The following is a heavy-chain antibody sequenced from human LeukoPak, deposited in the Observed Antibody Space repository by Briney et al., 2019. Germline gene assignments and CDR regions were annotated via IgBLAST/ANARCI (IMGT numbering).Heavy chain of an antibody. CDR2: ISYDGSNK. CDR1: GFTFSSYA. Sequence: PGRSLRLSCAASGFTFSSYAMHWVRQATGKGLEWVAVISYDGSNKYYADSVKGRFTISRDNSKNTLYLQMNSLRAEDTAVYYCARASPGIAAAGYFDYWDQGTLVTVSS. CDR3: ARASPGIAAAGYFDY. J-gene: IGHJ4*02. V-gene: IGHV3-30-3*01. D-gene: IGHD6-13*01.